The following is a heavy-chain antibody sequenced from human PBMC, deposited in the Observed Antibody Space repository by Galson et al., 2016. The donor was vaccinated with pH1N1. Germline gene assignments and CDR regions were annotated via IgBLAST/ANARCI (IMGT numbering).Heavy chain of an antibody. J-gene: IGHJ4*02. CDR1: GYTFTSYG. Sequence: SVKVSCKASGYTFTSYGISWVRQAPGQGLEWMGLISADKSNTNYAQKLQGRITITTDTSTNTTYMELRSLTSDDTAVYYCVRDKNEWDSSGWYAADYWGQGTLVTVSS. V-gene: IGHV1-18*01. CDR3: VRDKNEWDSSGWYAADY. CDR2: ISADKSNT. D-gene: IGHD6-13*01.